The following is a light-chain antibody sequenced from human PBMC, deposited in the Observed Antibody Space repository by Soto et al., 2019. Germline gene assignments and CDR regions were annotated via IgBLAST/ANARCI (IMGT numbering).Light chain of an antibody. CDR2: GAS. V-gene: IGKV3-15*01. Sequence: EIVMTQSPATLSVSPGERATLSCRASQSVSSNLAWYQQKPGQAPRLLIFGASTRATGIPARFSGSGSWTEFTLTISSLQSEDVAVYYCQQYNEWPPLTCGGGTKVEIK. CDR3: QQYNEWPPLT. CDR1: QSVSSN. J-gene: IGKJ4*01.